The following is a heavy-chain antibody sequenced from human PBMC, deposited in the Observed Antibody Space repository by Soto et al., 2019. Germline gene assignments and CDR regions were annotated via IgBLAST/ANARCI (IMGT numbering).Heavy chain of an antibody. CDR1: GYSFTSYW. CDR3: ARRNGDYLVDY. D-gene: IGHD4-17*01. Sequence: GEALKISCKGSGYSFTSYWIAWVRQMPGKGVGWVGIVYPADSDTRYSPSFQGPVTMSTDKSIRPAYLQWSSLRASDTAIYYCARRNGDYLVDYWGQGTLVTVSS. J-gene: IGHJ4*02. V-gene: IGHV5-51*01. CDR2: VYPADSDT.